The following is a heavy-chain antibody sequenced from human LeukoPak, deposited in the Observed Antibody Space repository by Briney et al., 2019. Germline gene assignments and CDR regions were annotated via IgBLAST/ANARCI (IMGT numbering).Heavy chain of an antibody. CDR1: GYSISSGYY. CDR3: ARGRGGRIAVTGTGGEFDY. CDR2: IYHSGST. V-gene: IGHV4-38-2*02. Sequence: PSETLSLTCTVSGYSISSGYYWGWLRQPPGKGLEWIGSIYHSGSTYYNPSLKSRVTISVDTSKNQFSLKLSSVTAADTAVYYCARGRGGRIAVTGTGGEFDYWGQGTLVTVSS. J-gene: IGHJ4*02. D-gene: IGHD6-19*01.